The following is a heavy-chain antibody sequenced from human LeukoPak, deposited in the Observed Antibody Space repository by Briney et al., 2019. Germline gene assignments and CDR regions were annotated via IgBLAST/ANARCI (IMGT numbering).Heavy chain of an antibody. CDR2: INPNTGAT. CDR3: ARDRVGSGWPRPWYFEF. V-gene: IGHV1-2*02. J-gene: IGHJ4*02. Sequence: ASVKVSCKPSGYTFTGYCLHWVRQAPGQGLEWMGWINPNTGATIYAEKFQGRVTMTRDPSIDTAYMEMRSLRSDDTAVYYCARDRVGSGWPRPWYFEFWGQGTLITVSS. D-gene: IGHD6-19*01. CDR1: GYTFTGYC.